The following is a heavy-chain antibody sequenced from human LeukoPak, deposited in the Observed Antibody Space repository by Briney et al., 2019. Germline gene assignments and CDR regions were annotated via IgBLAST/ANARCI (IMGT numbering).Heavy chain of an antibody. D-gene: IGHD4-17*01. CDR2: INPNSGGT. CDR1: GYTFTGYY. V-gene: IGHV1-2*04. Sequence: GASVKVSCKASGYTFTGYYMHWVRQAPGQGLEWMGWINPNSGGTNYAQKFQGWVTMTRDTSISTAYMELSRLRSDDTAVYYCARGSPSSGEGAFDIWGQGTMVTVSS. CDR3: ARGSPSSGEGAFDI. J-gene: IGHJ3*02.